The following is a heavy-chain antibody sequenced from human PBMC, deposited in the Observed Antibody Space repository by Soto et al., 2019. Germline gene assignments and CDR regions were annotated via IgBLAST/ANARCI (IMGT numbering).Heavy chain of an antibody. CDR3: ARVLARVVTAYYYYGMDV. CDR1: GYTFTSYY. Sequence: ASVKVSCKASGYTFTSYYMHWVRQAPGQGLEWMGIINPSGGSTSYAQKFQGRVTMTRDTSTSTVYMELSSLRSEDTAVYYCARVLARVVTAYYYYGMDVWGQGTTVTVSS. J-gene: IGHJ6*02. CDR2: INPSGGST. D-gene: IGHD3-3*01. V-gene: IGHV1-46*01.